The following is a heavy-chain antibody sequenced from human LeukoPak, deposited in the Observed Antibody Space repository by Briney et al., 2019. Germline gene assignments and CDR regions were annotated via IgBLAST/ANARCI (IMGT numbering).Heavy chain of an antibody. Sequence: SVKVSCKASGYTFTSYAISWVRQAPGQGLEWMGGIIPIFGTANYAQKFQGRVTITADESTSTAYMELSSLRSEDTAVYYCARREIGGRHFDYWGQGTLVTVSS. J-gene: IGHJ4*02. CDR2: IIPIFGTA. CDR1: GYTFTSYA. V-gene: IGHV1-69*13. D-gene: IGHD3-16*01. CDR3: ARREIGGRHFDY.